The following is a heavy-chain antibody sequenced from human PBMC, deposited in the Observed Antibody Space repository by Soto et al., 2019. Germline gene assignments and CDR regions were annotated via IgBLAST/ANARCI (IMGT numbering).Heavy chain of an antibody. D-gene: IGHD3-10*01. Sequence: EVQLLESGGGLVQPGGSLRLSCAASGFTFSSYAMSWVRQAPGKGLEWVSAISGSGGSTYYADSVKGRFTISRDNSKNTLYLQMNSLRAEDTAVYYCAKDVPGITMVRDGGGYWGQGTLVTVSS. J-gene: IGHJ4*02. CDR3: AKDVPGITMVRDGGGY. CDR1: GFTFSSYA. V-gene: IGHV3-23*01. CDR2: ISGSGGST.